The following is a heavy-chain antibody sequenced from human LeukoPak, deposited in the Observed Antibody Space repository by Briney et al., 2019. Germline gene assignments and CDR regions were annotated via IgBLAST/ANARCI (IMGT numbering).Heavy chain of an antibody. CDR1: GYTFTSYY. V-gene: IGHV1-46*01. Sequence: ASVKVSCKASGYTFTSYYIHWVRQAPGQGLEWMGMINPSGGSTSYAQKFQGKVTMTRDTSTSTLYMELSSLTSEDTAVYYCARGLEQWLVLGTFDYWGQGTLVTVSS. J-gene: IGHJ4*02. D-gene: IGHD6-19*01. CDR2: INPSGGST. CDR3: ARGLEQWLVLGTFDY.